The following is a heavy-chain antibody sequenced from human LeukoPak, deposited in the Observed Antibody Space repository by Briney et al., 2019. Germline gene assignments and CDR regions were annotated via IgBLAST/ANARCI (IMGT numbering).Heavy chain of an antibody. CDR2: VYYSGST. Sequence: SETLSLTCTVSGGSISSSSYYWGWIRQSAGKGLEWIGSVYYSGSTYYNPSLKSRVTISVDTSKNQFSLKLTSVTAADTAVYYCARDWPRQQRAPRSWFDPWGQGTLVTVSS. J-gene: IGHJ5*02. CDR3: ARDWPRQQRAPRSWFDP. CDR1: GGSISSSSYY. D-gene: IGHD6-13*01. V-gene: IGHV4-39*07.